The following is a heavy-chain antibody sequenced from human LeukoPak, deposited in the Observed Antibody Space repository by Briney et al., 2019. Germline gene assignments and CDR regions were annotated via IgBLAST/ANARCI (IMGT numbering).Heavy chain of an antibody. CDR1: GGSISSGSYY. V-gene: IGHV4-39*07. CDR3: ARQLGDRLLFDY. CDR2: IYYSGST. D-gene: IGHD2-21*01. Sequence: SETLSLTCTVSGGSISSGSYYWGWIRQPPGKGLEWIGSIYYSGSTYYKPSLKSRVTISLDTSKNQFSLKLSSVTAADTAVYYCARQLGDRLLFDYWGQGTLVTVSS. J-gene: IGHJ4*02.